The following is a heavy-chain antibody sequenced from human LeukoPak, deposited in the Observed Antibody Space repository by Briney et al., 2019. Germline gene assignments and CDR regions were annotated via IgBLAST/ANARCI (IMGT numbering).Heavy chain of an antibody. Sequence: SETLSLTCAVYGGSFSGYYWSWIRQPPGKGLEWIGEINHSGSTNYNPSLKSRVTISVDMSKNQFSLKLSSVTAADTAVYYCARRTRYYNFWSGYRNWFDPWGQGTLVTVSS. V-gene: IGHV4-34*01. D-gene: IGHD3-3*01. CDR1: GGSFSGYY. CDR2: INHSGST. J-gene: IGHJ5*02. CDR3: ARRTRYYNFWSGYRNWFDP.